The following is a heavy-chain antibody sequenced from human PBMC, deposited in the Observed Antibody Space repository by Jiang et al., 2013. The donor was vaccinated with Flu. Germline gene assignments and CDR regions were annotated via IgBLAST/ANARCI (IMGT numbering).Heavy chain of an antibody. CDR2: IIPILGIA. D-gene: IGHD2-21*02. CDR1: FSSYA. V-gene: IGHV1-69*04. J-gene: IGHJ6*04. Sequence: FSSYAISWVRQAPGQGLEWMGRIIPILGIANYAQKFQGRVTITADKSTSTAYMELSSLRSEDTAVYYCAETYCGGDCYSPYYYGMDVWGKGTTVTVSS. CDR3: AETYCGGDCYSPYYYGMDV.